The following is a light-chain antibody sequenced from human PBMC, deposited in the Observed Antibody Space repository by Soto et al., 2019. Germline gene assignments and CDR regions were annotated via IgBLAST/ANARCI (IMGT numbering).Light chain of an antibody. CDR3: LQHYSYPRT. CDR1: QAIGTA. CDR2: AAS. J-gene: IGKJ1*01. V-gene: IGKV1-17*02. Sequence: DIQMTQSPSSLSSSVGDVFTITCRASQAIGTALGWYQQKPGKAPKRLIYAASSLQSGAPPRFSGSGSGTDFTLTIRNLQPGDFATYFCLQHYSYPRTFGQGTKVDIK.